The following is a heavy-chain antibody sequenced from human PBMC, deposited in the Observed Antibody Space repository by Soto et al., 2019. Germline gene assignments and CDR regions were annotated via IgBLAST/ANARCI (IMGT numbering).Heavy chain of an antibody. CDR3: ARDSGASGGSYYYGMDV. Sequence: GGSLRLSCAASGFTFSSYAMHWVRQAPGKGLEWVAVISYDGSNKYYADSVKGRFTISRDNSKNTLYLQMNSLRAEDTAVYYCARDSGASGGSYYYGMDVWGQGTTVTVSS. CDR2: ISYDGSNK. CDR1: GFTFSSYA. V-gene: IGHV3-30-3*01. D-gene: IGHD2-15*01. J-gene: IGHJ6*02.